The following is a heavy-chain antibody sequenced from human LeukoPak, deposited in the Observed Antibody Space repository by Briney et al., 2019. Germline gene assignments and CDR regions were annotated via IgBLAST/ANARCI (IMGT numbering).Heavy chain of an antibody. J-gene: IGHJ6*03. D-gene: IGHD3-3*01. V-gene: IGHV1-8*01. CDR1: GYTFTSYD. CDR3: ARGRGIFGVVTYYYYYMDA. CDR2: MNPNSGNT. Sequence: GASVKVSCKASGYTFTSYDINWVRQATGQGLEWMGWMNPNSGNTGYAQKFQGRVTMTRNTSISTAYMELSSLRSEDTAVYYCARGRGIFGVVTYYYYYMDAWGKGTTVTVSS.